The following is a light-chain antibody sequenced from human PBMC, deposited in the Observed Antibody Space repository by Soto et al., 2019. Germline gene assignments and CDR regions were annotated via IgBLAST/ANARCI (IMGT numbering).Light chain of an antibody. CDR1: QSVDKY. Sequence: EIVMTQSPATLSLSPGERATLSCRASQSVDKYLVWYQQKPGQAPRLLIYDASTRATGIPARFSGSGSGTDFTLTISSLEPEDFAVYYCQQRGNRPPWTFGQGTKVEIK. CDR2: DAS. J-gene: IGKJ1*01. CDR3: QQRGNRPPWT. V-gene: IGKV3-11*01.